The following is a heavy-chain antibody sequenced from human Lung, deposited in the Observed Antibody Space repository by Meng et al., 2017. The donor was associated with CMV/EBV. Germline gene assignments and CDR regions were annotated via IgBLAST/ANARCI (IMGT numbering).Heavy chain of an antibody. D-gene: IGHD2-15*01. CDR1: GYTFGSYG. CDR3: ASGTPGRSYCDY. Sequence: QFHLLQSGPEVKKPGGSVRVACKASGYTFGSYGICWVRQAPGQGLEWMGWFVNYVDTYPAPKFQGRVTMTTDTHTNTAFMELRSLTSDDTAVYYCASGTPGRSYCDYWGQGTLVTVSS. CDR2: FVNYVDT. J-gene: IGHJ4*02. V-gene: IGHV1-18*01.